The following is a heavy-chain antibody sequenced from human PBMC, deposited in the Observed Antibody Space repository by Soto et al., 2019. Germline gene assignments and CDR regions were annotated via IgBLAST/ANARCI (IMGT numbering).Heavy chain of an antibody. CDR1: GYTFSGNY. CDR3: ARKFTQQAFDD. Sequence: GASVKVSCKASGYTFSGNYIHWVRQAPGQGFEWMGIINPSGGSTSYAQKFQGRVTMTRDTSTSTFYMEMSSLRFEDTAMYYCARKFTQQAFDDWGQGTLVTVSS. V-gene: IGHV1-46*03. D-gene: IGHD6-13*01. CDR2: INPSGGST. J-gene: IGHJ4*02.